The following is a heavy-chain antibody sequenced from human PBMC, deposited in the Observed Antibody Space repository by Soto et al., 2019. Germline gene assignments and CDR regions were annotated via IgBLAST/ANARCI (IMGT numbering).Heavy chain of an antibody. CDR1: GFTFSSYA. Sequence: EVQLLESGGGLVQPGGSLRLSCAASGFTFSSYAMSWVRQAPGKGLEWVSAIIGSGGSTYYADSVKGRFTISRDNSKNTLYLQMNSLRAEDTAVYYCAWFGQGLDRGFDYWGQGTLVTVSS. J-gene: IGHJ4*02. V-gene: IGHV3-23*01. D-gene: IGHD3-10*01. CDR3: AWFGQGLDRGFDY. CDR2: IIGSGGST.